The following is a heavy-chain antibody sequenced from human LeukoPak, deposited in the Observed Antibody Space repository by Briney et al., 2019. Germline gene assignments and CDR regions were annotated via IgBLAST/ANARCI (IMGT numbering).Heavy chain of an antibody. CDR2: INHSGST. Sequence: PSETLSLTCAVYGGSFSGYYWSWIRKPPGKGLEWIGEINHSGSTNYNPSLKSRVTISVDTSKNQFSLKLSSVTAADTAVYYCARRRYYDFWSGRQTYYYYMDVWGKGTTVTVSS. CDR3: ARRRYYDFWSGRQTYYYYMDV. V-gene: IGHV4-34*01. CDR1: GGSFSGYY. D-gene: IGHD3-3*01. J-gene: IGHJ6*03.